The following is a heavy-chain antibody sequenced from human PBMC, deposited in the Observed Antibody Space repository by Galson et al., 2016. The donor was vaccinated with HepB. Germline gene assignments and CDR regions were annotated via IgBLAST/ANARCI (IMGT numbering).Heavy chain of an antibody. D-gene: IGHD2-15*01. Sequence: SLRLSCAASKFTFDDYAMHWVRQAPGQGLEWVSGNSRDSGTIAYADAVNGRFTIARDNAKYSVYLDMDDLRPEDTALYYCAKDRGSSSTIRFFDSWGQGTLVTVS. CDR1: KFTFDDYA. CDR2: NSRDSGTI. CDR3: AKDRGSSSTIRFFDS. J-gene: IGHJ4*02. V-gene: IGHV3-9*01.